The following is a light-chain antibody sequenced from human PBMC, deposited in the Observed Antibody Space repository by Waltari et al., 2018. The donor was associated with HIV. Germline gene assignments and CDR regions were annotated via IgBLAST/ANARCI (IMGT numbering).Light chain of an antibody. CDR1: APTA. CDR3: CTYVGYDTKFV. Sequence: ARAQPPSMSGSPAQSLPISYADIAPTAISAYQQNPGKAPKGVLYAVERRPPGISSRFSGFRSGNNASLKISGLHAEDEADYFCCTYVGYDTKFVFGTGTRLSVL. V-gene: IGLV2-23*02. J-gene: IGLJ1*01. CDR2: AVE.